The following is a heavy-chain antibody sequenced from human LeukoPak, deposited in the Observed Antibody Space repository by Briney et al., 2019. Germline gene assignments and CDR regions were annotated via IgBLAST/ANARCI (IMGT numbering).Heavy chain of an antibody. CDR2: ISSSSSYI. J-gene: IGHJ4*02. D-gene: IGHD2-2*01. CDR3: ARVHASIVVVPAASLDY. Sequence: TGGSLRLSCAASGFTFSSYSMNWVRQAPGKGLEWVSSISSSSSYIYYADSVKGRFTISRDNAKNSLYLQMNSLRAEDTAVYYCARVHASIVVVPAASLDYWGQGTLVTVSS. CDR1: GFTFSSYS. V-gene: IGHV3-21*01.